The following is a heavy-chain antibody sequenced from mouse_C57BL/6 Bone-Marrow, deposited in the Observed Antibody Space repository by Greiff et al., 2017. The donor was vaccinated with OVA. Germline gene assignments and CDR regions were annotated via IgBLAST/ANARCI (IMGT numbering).Heavy chain of an antibody. Sequence: EVQRVESGGGLVQPGGSMKLSCAASGFTFSDAWMDWVRQSPEKGLEWVAEIRNRANNHATYYAESVKGRFTISRDDSKSSVYIQMNSLRAEDTGIYYCTRRGITTVCDYWGQGTTLTVSS. J-gene: IGHJ2*01. CDR3: TRRGITTVCDY. D-gene: IGHD1-1*01. CDR1: GFTFSDAW. CDR2: IRNRANNHAT. V-gene: IGHV6-6*01.